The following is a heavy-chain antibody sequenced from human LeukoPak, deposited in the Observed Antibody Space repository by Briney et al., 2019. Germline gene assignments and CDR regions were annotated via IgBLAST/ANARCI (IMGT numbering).Heavy chain of an antibody. CDR3: ARDYSNYEVDY. D-gene: IGHD4-11*01. V-gene: IGHV1-2*02. Sequence: ASVKVSCKASGYTFTGYYMHWVRQAPGQXXXWMGWINPNSGDTNYAQKFQGRVTMTRDTSISTAYMELTRLRSDDTAVYYCARDYSNYEVDYWGQGTLVSVSS. J-gene: IGHJ4*02. CDR2: INPNSGDT. CDR1: GYTFTGYY.